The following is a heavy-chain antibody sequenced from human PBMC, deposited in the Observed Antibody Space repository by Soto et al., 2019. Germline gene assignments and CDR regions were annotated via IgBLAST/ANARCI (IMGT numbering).Heavy chain of an antibody. CDR1: GYSFTSYW. V-gene: IGHV5-51*01. J-gene: IGHJ4*02. CDR2: IYPGDSDT. CDR3: ARHENLDISYGSGSHIDY. D-gene: IGHD3-10*01. Sequence: EVQLVPSGAEVKKPGESLKISCKGSGYSFTSYWIGWVRQMPGKGLEWMGIIYPGDSDTRYSPSFQGQVTISADKSISTAYRQWSSLEASDTAMYYCARHENLDISYGSGSHIDYWGQGTLVTVSS.